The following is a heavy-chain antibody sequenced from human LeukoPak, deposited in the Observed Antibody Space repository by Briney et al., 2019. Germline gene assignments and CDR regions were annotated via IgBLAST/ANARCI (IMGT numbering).Heavy chain of an antibody. V-gene: IGHV1-2*02. J-gene: IGHJ3*02. CDR1: GYTFTGYY. D-gene: IGHD3-22*01. CDR2: INPNSGGT. CDR3: ARTEYYYDPRIDAFDI. Sequence: ASVKVSCKASGYTFTGYYMHWVRQAPGQGLEWMGWINPNSGGTNYAQKFQGRFTMTRDTSISTAYMELSRLRSDDTAVYYCARTEYYYDPRIDAFDIWGQGTMVTVSS.